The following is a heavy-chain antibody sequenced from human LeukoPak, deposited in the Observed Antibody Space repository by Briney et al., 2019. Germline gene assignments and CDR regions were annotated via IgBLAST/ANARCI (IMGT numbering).Heavy chain of an antibody. CDR3: ARDRGIAAAGPVYYYYGMDV. CDR2: IYHSGST. V-gene: IGHV4-30-2*01. CDR1: GGSISSGGYS. D-gene: IGHD6-13*01. Sequence: SQTLSLTCAVSGGSISSGGYSWSWIRQPPGKGLEWIGYIYHSGSTYYNPSLKSRVTISVDRSKNQFSLKLSSVTAADTAVYYCARDRGIAAAGPVYYYYGMDVWGKGTTVTVSS. J-gene: IGHJ6*04.